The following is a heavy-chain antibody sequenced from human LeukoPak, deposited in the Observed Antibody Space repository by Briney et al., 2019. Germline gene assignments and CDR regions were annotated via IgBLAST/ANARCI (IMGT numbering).Heavy chain of an antibody. V-gene: IGHV4-39*07. CDR3: ARDPRDGYNLFDY. J-gene: IGHJ4*02. CDR2: IYYSGST. CDR1: GGSISSSSYY. D-gene: IGHD5-24*01. Sequence: PSETLSLTCTVSGGSISSSSYYWGWIRQPPGRGLEWIGSIYYSGSTYYNPSLKSRVTISVDTSKNQFSLKLSSVTAADTAVYYCARDPRDGYNLFDYWGQGTLVTVSS.